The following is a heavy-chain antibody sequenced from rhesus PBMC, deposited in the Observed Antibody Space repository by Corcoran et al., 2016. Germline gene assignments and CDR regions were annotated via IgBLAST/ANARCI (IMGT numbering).Heavy chain of an antibody. J-gene: IGHJ4*01. D-gene: IGHD6-31*01. V-gene: IGHV4S7*01. CDR1: GGSISSSNW. CDR2: IYGGSGST. Sequence: QVQLQESGPGLVKPSETLSLTCAVSGGSISSSNWWSWIHQSPGKGLELIGYIYGGSGSTSYNPSLKRRVTISTQASKNQFSLKLSSVTAADTAVYYGARLTFLAAAVDYWGQGVLVTVSS. CDR3: ARLTFLAAAVDY.